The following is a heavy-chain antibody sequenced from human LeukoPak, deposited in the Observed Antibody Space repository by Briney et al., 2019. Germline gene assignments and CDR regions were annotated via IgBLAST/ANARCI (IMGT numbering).Heavy chain of an antibody. J-gene: IGHJ4*02. CDR2: INTNTGNP. D-gene: IGHD4-17*01. V-gene: IGHV7-4-1*02. CDR3: ARSNNDGDYLGVGFDY. CDR1: GYTFTSYG. Sequence: ASVKVSCKASGYTFTSYGMNWVRQAPGQGLEWMGWINTNTGNPTYAQGFTGRFVFSLDTSVSTAYLQISSLQAEDTAVYYCARSNNDGDYLGVGFDYWGQGTLVTVSS.